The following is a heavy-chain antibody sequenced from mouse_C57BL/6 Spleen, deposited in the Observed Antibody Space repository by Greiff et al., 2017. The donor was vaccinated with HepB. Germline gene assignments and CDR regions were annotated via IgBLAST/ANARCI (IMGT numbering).Heavy chain of an antibody. J-gene: IGHJ4*01. CDR1: GYTFTDYN. V-gene: IGHV1-18*01. D-gene: IGHD1-1*01. CDR2: INPNNGGT. Sequence: EVKLMESGPELVKPGASVKIPCKASGYTFTDYNMDWVKQSHGKSLEWIGDINPNNGGTSYNQKFKGKATLTVDKSSSTAYMELRSLTSEDTAVYYCAREDYYGSSAMDYWGQGTSVTVSS. CDR3: AREDYYGSSAMDY.